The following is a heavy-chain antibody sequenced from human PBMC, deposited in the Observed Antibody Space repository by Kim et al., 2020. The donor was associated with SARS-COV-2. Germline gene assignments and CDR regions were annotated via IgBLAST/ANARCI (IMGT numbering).Heavy chain of an antibody. D-gene: IGHD5-12*01. CDR3: ARDLADIYSGYDGLYYYGMDV. J-gene: IGHJ6*02. Sequence: ASVKVSCKASGYTFTSYGISWVRQAPGQGLEWMGWISAYNGNTNYAQKLQGRVTMTTDTSTSTAYMELRSLRSDDTAVYYCARDLADIYSGYDGLYYYGMDVWGQGTTVTVSS. V-gene: IGHV1-18*01. CDR1: GYTFTSYG. CDR2: ISAYNGNT.